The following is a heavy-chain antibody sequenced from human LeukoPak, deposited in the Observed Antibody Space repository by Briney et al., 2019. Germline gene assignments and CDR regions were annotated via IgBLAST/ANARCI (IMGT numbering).Heavy chain of an antibody. J-gene: IGHJ4*02. CDR1: GFTFSSYE. D-gene: IGHD6-13*01. V-gene: IGHV3-21*01. CDR2: ISTSSSYI. CDR3: ARDGRVAYSSTGGY. Sequence: GGSLRLSCAASGFTFSSYEMNWVRQAPGKGLEWVSSISTSSSYIYYADSVKGRFTISRDNAKNSLYLQMNSLRAEDTAVYYCARDGRVAYSSTGGYWGQGTLVTVSS.